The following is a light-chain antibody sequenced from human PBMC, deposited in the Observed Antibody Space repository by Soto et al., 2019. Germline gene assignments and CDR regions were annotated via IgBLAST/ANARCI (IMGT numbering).Light chain of an antibody. CDR3: QQRNIYPIT. CDR2: TAS. CDR1: QGIGSY. J-gene: IGKJ5*01. V-gene: IGKV1-9*01. Sequence: DIQLTQSPSLLSASVGDRVTITCRASQGIGSYLAWYHQKAGKAPKLLIHTASTLQNGVPSRFSGSGSGTEFTLTIIGLQPEDFATYYCQQRNIYPITFGQGTRLEIK.